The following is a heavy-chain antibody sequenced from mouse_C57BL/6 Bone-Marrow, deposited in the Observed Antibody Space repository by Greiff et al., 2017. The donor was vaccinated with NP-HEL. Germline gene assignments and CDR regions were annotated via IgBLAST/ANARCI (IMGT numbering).Heavy chain of an antibody. CDR2: IYPGDGDT. CDR3: ANAYYSNYVAMDY. D-gene: IGHD2-5*01. CDR1: GYAFSSSW. V-gene: IGHV1-82*01. J-gene: IGHJ4*01. Sequence: VKLVESGPELVKPGASVKISCKASGYAFSSSWMNWVKQRPGKGLEWIGRIYPGDGDTNYNGKFKGKATLTADKSSSTAYMQLSSLTSEDSAVYFCANAYYSNYVAMDYWGQGTSVTVSS.